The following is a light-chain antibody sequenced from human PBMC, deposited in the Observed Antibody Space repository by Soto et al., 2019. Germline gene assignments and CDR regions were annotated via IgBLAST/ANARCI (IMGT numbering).Light chain of an antibody. CDR3: EQYDKSIT. CDR2: GAS. V-gene: IGKV3-20*01. Sequence: EIVLKQSPGTLSLTPGERATLSCRASQSVSSSYLAWYQQKPGQAPRLLIYGASSRATGIPDRFSGSGSGTDFTLTINRLEPEDFAVYYCEQYDKSITFGGGTKVDI. J-gene: IGKJ4*01. CDR1: QSVSSSY.